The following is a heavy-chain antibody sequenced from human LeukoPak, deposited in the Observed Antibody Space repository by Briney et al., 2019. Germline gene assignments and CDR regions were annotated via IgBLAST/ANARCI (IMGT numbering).Heavy chain of an antibody. J-gene: IGHJ6*03. V-gene: IGHV4-59*11. CDR3: GRDALVGYFSYYYMDI. Sequence: SETLSLTCTVSGGSISSHYWTWIRQSPVKGLEWIGDISNSGSTSYNPSLKSRVTISIDTSKNQFSLKLSSVTAADTAVYYCGRDALVGYFSYYYMDIWGKGTTVTVSS. CDR2: ISNSGST. CDR1: GGSISSHY. D-gene: IGHD2-15*01.